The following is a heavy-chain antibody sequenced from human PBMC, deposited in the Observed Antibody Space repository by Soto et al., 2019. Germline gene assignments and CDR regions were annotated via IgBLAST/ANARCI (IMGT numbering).Heavy chain of an antibody. D-gene: IGHD2-2*01. CDR2: ISSSSSYI. CDR1: GFTFSSYS. V-gene: IGHV3-21*01. Sequence: GSLKLSCAASGFTFSSYSMNWVRQAPGKGLDWVSSISSSSSYIYYADSVKGRFTISRDNAKNSLYLQMNSLRAEDTAVYYCARDGGYCSSTSCYVSAFDIWGQGTMVTVAS. CDR3: ARDGGYCSSTSCYVSAFDI. J-gene: IGHJ3*02.